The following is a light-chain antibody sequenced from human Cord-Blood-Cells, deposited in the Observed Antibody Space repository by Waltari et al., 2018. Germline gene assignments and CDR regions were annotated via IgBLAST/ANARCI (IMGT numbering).Light chain of an antibody. Sequence: DIVMTQSPDSLAVSLGERATINCKSSQSVLYSSNNKNYLAWYQQKPGHPPKLLIYWASTRESGVPDRCSGSGSGTDFTPTISSLQAEDVAVYYCQQYYSTPWTFGQGTKVEIK. CDR3: QQYYSTPWT. V-gene: IGKV4-1*01. CDR1: QSVLYSSNNKNY. CDR2: WAS. J-gene: IGKJ1*01.